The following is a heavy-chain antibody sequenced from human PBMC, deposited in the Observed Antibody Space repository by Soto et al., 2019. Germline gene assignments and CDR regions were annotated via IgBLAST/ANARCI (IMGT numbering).Heavy chain of an antibody. CDR2: IWYDGSNK. CDR3: ARDSNGGSLDY. D-gene: IGHD2-15*01. Sequence: QVQLVESGRGVVQPGRSLRLSCAASGFTFSSYGMHWVRQAPGKGLEWVAVIWYDGSNKYYADSVKGRFTISRDNSKNTLYLQMNSLRAEDTAVYYCARDSNGGSLDYWGQGTLVTVSS. CDR1: GFTFSSYG. V-gene: IGHV3-33*01. J-gene: IGHJ4*02.